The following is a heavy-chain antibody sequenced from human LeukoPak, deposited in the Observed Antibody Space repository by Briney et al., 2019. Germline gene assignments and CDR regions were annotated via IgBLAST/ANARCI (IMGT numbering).Heavy chain of an antibody. CDR3: AKLPGRAADY. Sequence: GRSLRLSCAASGFTFDDYAMHWVRQAPGKGLEWVSGISDSGGSTYYADSVKGRFTISRDNSKNTLYLQMNSLRAEDTAVYYCAKLPGRAADYWGQGTLVTVSS. J-gene: IGHJ4*02. V-gene: IGHV3-23*01. CDR2: ISDSGGST. CDR1: GFTFDDYA.